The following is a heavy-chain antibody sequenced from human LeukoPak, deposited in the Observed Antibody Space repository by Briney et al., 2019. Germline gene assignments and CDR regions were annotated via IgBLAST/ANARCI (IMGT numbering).Heavy chain of an antibody. CDR1: GFTFSSYG. Sequence: PGRSLRLSCAASGFTFSSYGMHWVRQAPGKGLEWVAVISYDGSNKYYADSVKGRFTISRDNSKNTLYLQMNSLRAEDTAVYYCAKDRYNYCGGDCYPGYWGQGTLVTVSS. D-gene: IGHD2-21*02. CDR2: ISYDGSNK. V-gene: IGHV3-30*18. J-gene: IGHJ4*02. CDR3: AKDRYNYCGGDCYPGY.